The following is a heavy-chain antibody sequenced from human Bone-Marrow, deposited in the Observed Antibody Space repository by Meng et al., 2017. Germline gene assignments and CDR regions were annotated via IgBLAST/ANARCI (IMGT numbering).Heavy chain of an antibody. J-gene: IGHJ1*01. CDR3: ARGPSGSYPLEYFQH. V-gene: IGHV1-69*06. Sequence: QVEVVESGAEVKKPGSSVKVSCKASGGTLSSYAISWVRQAPGQGLEWMGGIIPIFGTANYAQKFQGRVTITADKSTSTAYMELSSLRSEDTAVYYCARGPSGSYPLEYFQHWGQGTLVTVSS. D-gene: IGHD1-26*01. CDR2: IIPIFGTA. CDR1: GGTLSSYA.